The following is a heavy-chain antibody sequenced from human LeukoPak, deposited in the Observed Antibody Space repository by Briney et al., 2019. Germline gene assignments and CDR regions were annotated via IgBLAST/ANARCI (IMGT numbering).Heavy chain of an antibody. CDR3: ARRSKSSAIWYYFDY. CDR2: ISGSGDIT. CDR1: GFSFSSDG. Sequence: PGGSLRLSCAASGFSFSSDGINSVRQAPGKGLEWGSGISGSGDITYYAASVKGRFTISRDNSRNTLYLQMNSLRAEDTAVYYCARRSKSSAIWYYFDYWGQGTLVTVSS. D-gene: IGHD6-25*01. J-gene: IGHJ4*02. V-gene: IGHV3-23*01.